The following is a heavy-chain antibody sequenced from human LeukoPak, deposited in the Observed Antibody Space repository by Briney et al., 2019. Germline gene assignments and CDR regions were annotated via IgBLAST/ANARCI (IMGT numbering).Heavy chain of an antibody. CDR3: ARDSSGYQ. D-gene: IGHD3-22*01. CDR2: IKEDGSEK. J-gene: IGHJ4*02. V-gene: IGHV3-7*01. Sequence: PGGTLRLSCAASGFTFSTYWMRGVREAPGKGLEWVANIKEDGSEKYYGDSVKGRFTISRDNAKNSLYLQMNSLRAEDTAVYYCARDSSGYQWGQGTLVTVSS. CDR1: GFTFSTYW.